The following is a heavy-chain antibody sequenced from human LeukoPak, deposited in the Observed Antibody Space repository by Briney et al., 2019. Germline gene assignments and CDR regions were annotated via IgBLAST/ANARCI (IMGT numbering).Heavy chain of an antibody. CDR1: GFTFSSYA. Sequence: GGSLRLSCAASGFTFSSYAMSWVRQAPGKGLEWVANIKEDGSDKNYVESMKGRYTISRDNAQNSLYLQMNRLGVEDTAVYYCARDAGYGYDRFDYWGQGTQVTVSS. J-gene: IGHJ4*02. D-gene: IGHD5-18*01. V-gene: IGHV3-7*01. CDR3: ARDAGYGYDRFDY. CDR2: IKEDGSDK.